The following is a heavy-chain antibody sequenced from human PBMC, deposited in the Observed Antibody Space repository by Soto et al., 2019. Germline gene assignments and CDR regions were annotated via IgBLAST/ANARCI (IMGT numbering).Heavy chain of an antibody. CDR3: ARIRTDITIFGVVTHFYMDV. CDR1: GVSLTPRGEC. J-gene: IGHJ6*03. D-gene: IGHD3-3*01. CDR2: IDWDDDK. V-gene: IGHV2-70*11. Sequence: PKPTRTQTVPLSGVSLTPRGECVGWVRQPPGEGLEWLARIDWDDDKYYSTSLKTRLTISRDTSKDQVVLSMTNMDPVDTATYYCARIRTDITIFGVVTHFYMDVWGKGTTVTVSS.